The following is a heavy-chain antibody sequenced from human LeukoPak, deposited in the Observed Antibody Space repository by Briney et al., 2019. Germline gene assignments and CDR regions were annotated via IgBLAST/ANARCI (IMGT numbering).Heavy chain of an antibody. CDR1: GFTFSSYS. D-gene: IGHD6-13*01. Sequence: PGGSLRLSCAASGFTFSSYSMNWVRQAPGKGLEWVSSISSSSSYIYYADSVKGRFTISRDNAKNSLYLQMNSLRAEDTAVYYCARDYSSSWYNFDYWGQGTLVTVSS. CDR2: ISSSSSYI. CDR3: ARDYSSSWYNFDY. J-gene: IGHJ4*02. V-gene: IGHV3-21*01.